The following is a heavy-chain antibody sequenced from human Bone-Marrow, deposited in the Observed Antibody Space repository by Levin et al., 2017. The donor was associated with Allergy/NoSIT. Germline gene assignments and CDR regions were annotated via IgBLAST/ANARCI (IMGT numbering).Heavy chain of an antibody. CDR1: GGSISSGGYY. V-gene: IGHV4-31*03. D-gene: IGHD3-10*01. CDR3: ARDRVGVRGVIHDAFDI. J-gene: IGHJ3*02. CDR2: IYYSGST. Sequence: PSETLSLTCTVSGGSISSGGYYWSWIRQHPGKGLEWIGYIYYSGSTYYNPSLKSRVTISVDTSKNQFSLKLSSVTAADTAVYYCARDRVGVRGVIHDAFDIWGQGTMVTVSS.